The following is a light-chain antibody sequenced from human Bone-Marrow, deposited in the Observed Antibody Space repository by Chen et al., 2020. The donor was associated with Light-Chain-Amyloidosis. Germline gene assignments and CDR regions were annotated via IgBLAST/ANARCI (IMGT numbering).Light chain of an antibody. CDR3: SSFTSSSSYV. V-gene: IGLV2-14*01. Sequence: QAALAQPASVSGAPGQANTISCTGTSGDVGTYNYVSWYQQHPGKAPKVMIYAVSNRPSGVSNRFSGSKSGNTASLTISGLQAEDEADYYCSSFTSSSSYVFGPGTKVTVL. J-gene: IGLJ1*01. CDR2: AVS. CDR1: SGDVGTYNY.